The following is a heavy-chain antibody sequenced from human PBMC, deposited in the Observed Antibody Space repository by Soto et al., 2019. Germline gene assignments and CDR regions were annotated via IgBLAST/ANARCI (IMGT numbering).Heavy chain of an antibody. D-gene: IGHD6-13*01. CDR3: ARGPYVAAAGNDY. J-gene: IGHJ4*02. V-gene: IGHV1-18*01. Sequence: GASVKVSCKASAYTFASYGITWVRQAPGQGLEWMGWISPYNGNTNYAQRLQGRVTMTTDTSTSTAYMELRSLRSDDTAVYYCARGPYVAAAGNDYWGQGTLVTAPQ. CDR2: ISPYNGNT. CDR1: AYTFASYG.